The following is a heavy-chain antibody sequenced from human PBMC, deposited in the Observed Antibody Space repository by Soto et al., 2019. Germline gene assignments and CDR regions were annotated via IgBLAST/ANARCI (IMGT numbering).Heavy chain of an antibody. Sequence: GGSLRLSCAASGFTVSSNYMSWVRQAPGKGLEWVSVIYSGGSTYYADSVKGRFTISRDNSKNTLYLQMNSLRAEDTAVYYCASTNWGDAFDIWGQGTMVTVSS. CDR2: IYSGGST. V-gene: IGHV3-53*01. D-gene: IGHD7-27*01. J-gene: IGHJ3*02. CDR3: ASTNWGDAFDI. CDR1: GFTVSSNY.